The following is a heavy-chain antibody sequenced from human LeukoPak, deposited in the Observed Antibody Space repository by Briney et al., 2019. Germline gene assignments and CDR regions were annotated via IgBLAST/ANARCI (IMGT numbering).Heavy chain of an antibody. CDR1: GYTFTSYA. CDR2: INAGNSNT. V-gene: IGHV1-3*01. J-gene: IGHJ4*02. D-gene: IGHD2-15*01. CDR3: ARDRRDCSGGSCYYLLSY. Sequence: GASVKVSCKASGYTFTSYAMHWVRQAPGKRLEWMGWINAGNSNTKYSQKFQVRVTITRDTSASTAYMELSSLRSEDTAVYYCARDRRDCSGGSCYYLLSYWGQGTLVTVSS.